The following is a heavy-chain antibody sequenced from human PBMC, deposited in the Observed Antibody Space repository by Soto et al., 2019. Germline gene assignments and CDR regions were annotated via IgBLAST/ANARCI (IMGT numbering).Heavy chain of an antibody. CDR2: ISYDGSNK. V-gene: IGHV3-30-3*01. CDR1: GFTFSSYA. J-gene: IGHJ4*02. CDR3: XXXXXXXXXYFDY. Sequence: QVQLVESGGGVVQPGRSLRLSCAASGFTFSSYAMHWVRQAPGKGLEWVAVISYDGSNKYYADSVKGRFTISRDNSKXXXXXXXXXXXXXXXXXXXXXXXXXXXXXYFDYWGQGTLVTVSS.